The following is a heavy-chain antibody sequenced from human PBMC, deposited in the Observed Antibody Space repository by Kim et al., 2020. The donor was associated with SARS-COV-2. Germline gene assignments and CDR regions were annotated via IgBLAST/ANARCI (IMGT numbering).Heavy chain of an antibody. CDR2: IIPIFGTA. V-gene: IGHV1-69*13. CDR1: GGTFSSYA. D-gene: IGHD1-26*01. Sequence: SVKVSCKASGGTFSSYAISWVRQAPGQGLEWMGGIIPIFGTANYAQKFQGRVTITADESTSTAYMELSSLRSEDTAVYYCQGLPWELSDAFDIWGQGTMVTVSS. J-gene: IGHJ3*02. CDR3: QGLPWELSDAFDI.